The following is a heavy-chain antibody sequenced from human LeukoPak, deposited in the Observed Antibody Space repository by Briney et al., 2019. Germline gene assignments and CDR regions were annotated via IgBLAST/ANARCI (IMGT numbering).Heavy chain of an antibody. CDR2: IYYSGST. V-gene: IGHV4-59*01. Sequence: SETLSLTCTVSGGSISSYYWSWIRQPPGKGLEWIGYIYYSGSTNYNPSLKSRVTISVDTSKNQFSLKLSSVTAADTAVYYCAGTPTIFGVVTPYYFDYWGQGTLVTVSS. CDR1: GGSISSYY. J-gene: IGHJ4*02. D-gene: IGHD3-3*01. CDR3: AGTPTIFGVVTPYYFDY.